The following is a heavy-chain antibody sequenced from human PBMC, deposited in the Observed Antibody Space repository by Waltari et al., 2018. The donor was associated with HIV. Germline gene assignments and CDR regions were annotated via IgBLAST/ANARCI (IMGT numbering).Heavy chain of an antibody. V-gene: IGHV3-30*01. J-gene: IGHJ5*02. CDR3: ARDTGYCSFGSCSYNWLDP. CDR2: ISYDGSNK. D-gene: IGHD2-15*01. Sequence: QVHLVESGGGVVQPGRSLRLSCAAYGFTFSSYANPWLRQAPGKGLEWVALISYDGSNKYYADSVKGRFTISRDNSKNTLYLQMNSLRAEDTSVYYCARDTGYCSFGSCSYNWLDPWGQGTLVSVSS. CDR1: GFTFSSYA.